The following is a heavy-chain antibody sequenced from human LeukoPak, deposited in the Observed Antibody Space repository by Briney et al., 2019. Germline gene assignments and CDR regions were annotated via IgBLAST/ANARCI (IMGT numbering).Heavy chain of an antibody. CDR3: AKGAYSSGWSPIAYYYYGMDV. J-gene: IGHJ6*02. CDR2: IASSSTV. D-gene: IGHD6-19*01. CDR1: GFTFSSYT. V-gene: IGHV3-48*01. Sequence: PGGSLRLSCAASGFTFSSYTMNWVRQAPGKGLEWLSYIASSSTVYYADSVKGRFTISRDNSKNTLYLQMNSLRAEDTAVYYCAKGAYSSGWSPIAYYYYGMDVWGQGTTVTVSS.